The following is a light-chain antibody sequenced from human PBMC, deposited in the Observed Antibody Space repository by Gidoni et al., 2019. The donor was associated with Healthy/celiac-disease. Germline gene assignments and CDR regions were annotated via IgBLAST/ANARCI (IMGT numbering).Light chain of an antibody. Sequence: QSVLTQPPAFSWTPGQRVTISCTGSSSNIGAGDDVHWSHQLPGTAPNRLIYVNINRTSGVPDRVAGFKAGTSASRAVTGLQAEDEAVYYCQSYDSSLNKVFGTGKKVTVL. CDR3: QSYDSSLNKV. CDR1: SSNIGAGDD. CDR2: VNI. J-gene: IGLJ1*01. V-gene: IGLV1-40*01.